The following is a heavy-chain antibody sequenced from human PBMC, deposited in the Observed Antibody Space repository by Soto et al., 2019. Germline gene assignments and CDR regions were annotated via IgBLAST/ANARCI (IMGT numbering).Heavy chain of an antibody. CDR2: ISAYNGNA. CDR1: GYTFTSYG. CDR3: ARDLVVRGVGNDAFDI. D-gene: IGHD3-10*01. J-gene: IGHJ3*02. Sequence: QVQLVQSGAEVKKPGASVKVSCKASGYTFTSYGISWVRQAPGQGLEWMGWISAYNGNANYAQKLQGRVTMTTDTSTSTAYMELRSLRSDDTAVYYCARDLVVRGVGNDAFDIWGQGTMVTVSS. V-gene: IGHV1-18*01.